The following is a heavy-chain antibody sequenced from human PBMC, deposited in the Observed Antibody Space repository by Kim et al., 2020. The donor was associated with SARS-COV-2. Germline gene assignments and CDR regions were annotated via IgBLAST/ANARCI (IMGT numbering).Heavy chain of an antibody. Sequence: GGSLRLSCAASGFTVSSNYMSWVRQAPGKGLEWVSVIYSGGSTYYADSVKGRFTISRDNSKNTLYLQMNSLRAEDTAVYYCARTKQSSGWYLGYFQHWGQGTLVTVSS. J-gene: IGHJ1*01. V-gene: IGHV3-53*01. CDR2: IYSGGST. CDR3: ARTKQSSGWYLGYFQH. D-gene: IGHD6-19*01. CDR1: GFTVSSNY.